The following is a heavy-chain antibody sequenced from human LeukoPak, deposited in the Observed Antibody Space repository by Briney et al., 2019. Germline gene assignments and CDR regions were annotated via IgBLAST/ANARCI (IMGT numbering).Heavy chain of an antibody. J-gene: IGHJ4*02. V-gene: IGHV1-18*01. D-gene: IGHD5-12*01. CDR1: GYTFTSYG. CDR2: ISAYNGNT. Sequence: VASVKVPFKASGYTFTSYGISWVRQAPGQGLEWMGWISAYNGNTNYAQKLQGRVTMTTDTSTSTAYMELRSLRSDDTAVYYCARERASIRGHFPFDYWGQGTLVTVSS. CDR3: ARERASIRGHFPFDY.